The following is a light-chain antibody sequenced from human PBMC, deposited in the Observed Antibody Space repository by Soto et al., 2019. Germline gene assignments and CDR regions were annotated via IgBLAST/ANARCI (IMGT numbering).Light chain of an antibody. J-gene: IGKJ1*01. CDR2: GAS. V-gene: IGKV3D-15*01. Sequence: DIVMTQSPAILSVSPGERATLSCRASQSVSSSYLAWYQQKPGQAPRLLIYGASSRATGIPDRFSGSGSGTEFTLTISSLQSEDFAVYSCQQYNNWPLTFGQGTKVDIK. CDR3: QQYNNWPLT. CDR1: QSVSSSY.